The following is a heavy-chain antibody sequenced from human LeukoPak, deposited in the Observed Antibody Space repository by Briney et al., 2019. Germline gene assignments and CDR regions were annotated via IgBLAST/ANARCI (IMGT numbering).Heavy chain of an antibody. CDR3: ARDLSSNWSNLDY. Sequence: PGGSLRLSCEDSGFTFADYGLSWVRQAPGKGPQWVAGINWSGDNTFYADSVKGRFTISRDNTKKTLYLQMNNLRGDDTATYYCARDLSSNWSNLDYWGQGTLVTVSS. J-gene: IGHJ4*02. V-gene: IGHV3-20*04. CDR1: GFTFADYG. CDR2: INWSGDNT. D-gene: IGHD6-13*01.